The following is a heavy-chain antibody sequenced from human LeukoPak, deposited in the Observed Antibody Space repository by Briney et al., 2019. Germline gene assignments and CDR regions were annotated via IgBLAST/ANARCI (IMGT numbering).Heavy chain of an antibody. CDR2: ISSSGSTI. J-gene: IGHJ5*01. CDR3: TTQRRDYYGSGSYYNFDY. D-gene: IGHD3-10*01. Sequence: GGSLRLSCAASGFTFSDYYMSWIRQAPGKGLEGVSYISSSGSTIYYTDSVKGRFTISRDNSKNTLYLQMNSLRAEDTAVYYCTTQRRDYYGSGSYYNFDYWGXGTLVTVSX. CDR1: GFTFSDYY. V-gene: IGHV3-11*01.